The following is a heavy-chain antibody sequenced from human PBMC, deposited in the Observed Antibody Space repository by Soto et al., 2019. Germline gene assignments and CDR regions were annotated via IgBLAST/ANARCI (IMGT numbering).Heavy chain of an antibody. D-gene: IGHD2-15*01. V-gene: IGHV3-30*18. J-gene: IGHJ6*02. Sequence: GGSLRLSCAASGFTFSSYGMHWVRQAPGKGLEWVAVISYDGSNKYYADSVKGRFTISRDNSKNTLYLQMNSLRAEDTAVYYCAKDYCSGGSCYLDPGYYYYGMDVWGQGNTVTVSS. CDR1: GFTFSSYG. CDR2: ISYDGSNK. CDR3: AKDYCSGGSCYLDPGYYYYGMDV.